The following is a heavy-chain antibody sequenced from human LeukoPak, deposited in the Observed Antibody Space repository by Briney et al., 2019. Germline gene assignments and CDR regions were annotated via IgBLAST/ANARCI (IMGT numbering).Heavy chain of an antibody. Sequence: GGSLRLSCAASGFTFSSYAMSWVRQAPGKGLEWVANIKQDGSEKYYVDSVKGRFTISRDNAKNSLYLQMNSLRAEETAVYYCARDSDDIVVVPAALGRRTGFDPWGQGTLVTVSS. J-gene: IGHJ5*02. CDR1: GFTFSSYA. CDR2: IKQDGSEK. CDR3: ARDSDDIVVVPAALGRRTGFDP. V-gene: IGHV3-7*01. D-gene: IGHD2-2*01.